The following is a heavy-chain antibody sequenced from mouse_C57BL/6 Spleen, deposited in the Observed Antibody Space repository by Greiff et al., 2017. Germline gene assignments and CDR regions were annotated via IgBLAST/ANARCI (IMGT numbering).Heavy chain of an antibody. D-gene: IGHD1-1*01. CDR2: INPSSGYT. J-gene: IGHJ2*01. CDR3: ACAPQYYGSGCPPYLDY. Sequence: QVQLKQSGAELVKPGASVKLSCKASGYTFTSYWMHWVKQRPGQGLEWIGDINPSSGYTKYNQKFKGKATLTADKSSSTAYMQLSSLTYEDSAVYSYACAPQYYGSGCPPYLDYWGQGTTLTVSS. CDR1: GYTFTSYW. V-gene: IGHV1-7*01.